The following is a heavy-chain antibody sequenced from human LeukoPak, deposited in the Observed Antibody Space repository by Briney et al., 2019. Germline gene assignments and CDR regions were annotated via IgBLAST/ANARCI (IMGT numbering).Heavy chain of an antibody. V-gene: IGHV3-23*01. CDR1: GFIFSSYA. CDR2: ISGSGGST. Sequence: GGSLRLSCAASGFIFSSYAMSWVRQAPGKGLEWVSAISGSGGSTYYADSVKGRFTISRDNSKNTLYLQMNSLRAEDTAVYYCAKVGSTYYYDSSGSPGDAFDIWGQGTMVTVSS. J-gene: IGHJ3*02. D-gene: IGHD3-22*01. CDR3: AKVGSTYYYDSSGSPGDAFDI.